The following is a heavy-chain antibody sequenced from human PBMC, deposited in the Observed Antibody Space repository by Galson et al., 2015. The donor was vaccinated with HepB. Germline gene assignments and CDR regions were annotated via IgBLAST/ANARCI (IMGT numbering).Heavy chain of an antibody. J-gene: IGHJ6*02. V-gene: IGHV3-23*01. CDR2: ISGRGGST. Sequence: SLRLSCAASGFTFSSYAMSWVRQAPGKGLEWVSGISGRGGSTYYADSVKGRFTISRDNSKNTLFLQMNSLRAEDTAVYYCASKGRHYYYYGMDCWGQGTTVTVS. CDR1: GFTFSSYA. CDR3: ASKGRHYYYYGMDC. D-gene: IGHD1-26*01.